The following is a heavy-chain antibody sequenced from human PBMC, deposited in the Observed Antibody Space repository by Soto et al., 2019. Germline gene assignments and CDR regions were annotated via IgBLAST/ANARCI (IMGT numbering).Heavy chain of an antibody. CDR2: ISYDGSSK. D-gene: IGHD2-21*02. Sequence: GGSLRLSCAASGFTFGSYGMHWVRQAPGKGLEWVAFISYDGSSKYYVDSVKGRFTISRDNAKNSVSLQMDSLRAEDAAVYYCAREETAWPLAYGLDVWGQGTTVTVSS. J-gene: IGHJ6*02. CDR1: GFTFGSYG. CDR3: AREETAWPLAYGLDV. V-gene: IGHV3-30*03.